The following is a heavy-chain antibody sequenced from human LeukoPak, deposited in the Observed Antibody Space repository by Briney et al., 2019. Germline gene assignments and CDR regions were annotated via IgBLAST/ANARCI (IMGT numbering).Heavy chain of an antibody. V-gene: IGHV3-23*01. CDR3: AKPPRYYYDSGFDY. CDR1: GFTFSSYV. J-gene: IGHJ4*02. Sequence: HAGGSLRLSCAASGFTFSSYVISWVRQAPGKGPEWVSAISGSGGSTYYADSVKGRFTISRDNSKNTLYLQMNNLRAEDTAVYYCAKPPRYYYDSGFDYWGQGTLVTVSS. D-gene: IGHD3-22*01. CDR2: ISGSGGST.